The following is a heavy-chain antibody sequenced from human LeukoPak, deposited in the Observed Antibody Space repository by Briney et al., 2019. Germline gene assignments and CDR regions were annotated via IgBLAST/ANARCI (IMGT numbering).Heavy chain of an antibody. CDR2: MNPNSGNT. D-gene: IGHD3-10*01. V-gene: IGHV1-8*01. Sequence: ASVTVSCKASGYTFTSYDINWVRQATGQGLEWMGWMNPNSGNTGYAQKFQGRVTMTRNTSISTAYMEPSSLRSEDTAVYYCARTPMVRGAFHGFDPWGQGTLVTVSS. CDR1: GYTFTSYD. J-gene: IGHJ5*02. CDR3: ARTPMVRGAFHGFDP.